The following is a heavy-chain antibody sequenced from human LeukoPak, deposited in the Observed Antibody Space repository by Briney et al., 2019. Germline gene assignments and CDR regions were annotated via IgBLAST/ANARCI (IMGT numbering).Heavy chain of an antibody. CDR1: GGSSSGYY. CDR3: ARGSKGSSWYSAFDI. D-gene: IGHD6-13*01. V-gene: IGHV4-34*01. Sequence: SETLSLTCAVYGGSSSGYYWSWIRQPPGKGLEWIGEINHSGSTNYNPSLKSRVTISVDTSKNQFSLKLSSVTAADTAVYYCARGSKGSSWYSAFDIWGQGTMVTVSS. CDR2: INHSGST. J-gene: IGHJ3*02.